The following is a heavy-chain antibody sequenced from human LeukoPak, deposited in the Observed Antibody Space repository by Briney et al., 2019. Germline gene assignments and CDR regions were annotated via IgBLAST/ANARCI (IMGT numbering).Heavy chain of an antibody. CDR1: GFTFSSYW. CDR3: ARVDTAIPAGYYYGMDV. V-gene: IGHV3-74*01. J-gene: IGHJ6*02. D-gene: IGHD5-18*01. Sequence: PGGSLRLSCAASGFTFSSYWVHWVRQAPGKGLVWVSRINSDGSSTSYADSVKGRFTISRDNAKNTLYLQMNSLRAEDTAVYYCARVDTAIPAGYYYGMDVWGQGTTVTVSS. CDR2: INSDGSST.